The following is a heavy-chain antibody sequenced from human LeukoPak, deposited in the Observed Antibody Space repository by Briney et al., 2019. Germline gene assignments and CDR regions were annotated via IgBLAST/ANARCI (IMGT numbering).Heavy chain of an antibody. Sequence: QPGRSLRLSCAASGFTFSSYGMHWVRQAPGKGLEWVAVISYDGSNKYYADSVKGRFTISRDNSKNTLYLQMNSLRAEDTAVYYCASLAPPDYYDSSGYNWFDPWGQGTLVTVSS. D-gene: IGHD3-22*01. V-gene: IGHV3-30*19. CDR3: ASLAPPDYYDSSGYNWFDP. CDR2: ISYDGSNK. CDR1: GFTFSSYG. J-gene: IGHJ5*02.